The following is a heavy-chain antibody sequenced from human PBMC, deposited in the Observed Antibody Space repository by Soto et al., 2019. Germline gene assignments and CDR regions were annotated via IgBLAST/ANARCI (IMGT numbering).Heavy chain of an antibody. CDR2: IYYRGNT. D-gene: IGHD3-10*01. Sequence: PSETLSLTCTVSGGSISSDDYYWNWIRQRPGKGLEWIGNIYYRGNTNSNPSLKSRIIMSMDMSETQFSLKLTSVTAADTAVYYCERRWEYYRMDGWGQGSTVTVSS. CDR1: GGSISSDDYY. V-gene: IGHV4-31*03. CDR3: ERRWEYYRMDG. J-gene: IGHJ6*02.